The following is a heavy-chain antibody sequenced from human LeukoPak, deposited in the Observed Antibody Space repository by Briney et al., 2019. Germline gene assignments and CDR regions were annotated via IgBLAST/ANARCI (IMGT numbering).Heavy chain of an antibody. D-gene: IGHD6-13*01. CDR1: GFTFSSYT. CDR2: ISGSGLST. CDR3: AKGGDSSSWTLDY. V-gene: IGHV3-23*01. J-gene: IGHJ4*02. Sequence: GGSLRLSCAASGFTFSSYTMNWVRQAPGKGLEWVSAISGSGLSTYYAASVKGRFTVSRDNSKNTLSLQMNSLRAEDTAVYYCAKGGDSSSWTLDYWGQGNLVTVSS.